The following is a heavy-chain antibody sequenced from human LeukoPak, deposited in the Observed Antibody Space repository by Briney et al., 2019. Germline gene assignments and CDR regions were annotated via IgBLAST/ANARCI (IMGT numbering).Heavy chain of an antibody. Sequence: GGSLRLSCAASGLTFRRYAMSWVRQAPGKGLAWVSTISGGGDTTYYADSVKSRFTISRDNSKNTLYLQMNSLRAEDRAVYYCAKESPHFDYWGQGTLVTVSS. CDR3: AKESPHFDY. CDR1: GLTFRRYA. V-gene: IGHV3-23*01. J-gene: IGHJ4*02. CDR2: ISGGGDTT.